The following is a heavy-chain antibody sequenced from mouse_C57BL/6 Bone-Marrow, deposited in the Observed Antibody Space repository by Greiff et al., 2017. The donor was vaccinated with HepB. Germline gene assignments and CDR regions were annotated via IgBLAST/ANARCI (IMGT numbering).Heavy chain of an antibody. CDR1: GYAFSSSW. CDR3: AMITTVGDGYFGG. J-gene: IGHJ1*03. D-gene: IGHD1-1*01. Sequence: QVQLKQSGPELVKPGASVKISCKASGYAFSSSWMNWVKQRPGKGLEWIGRIYPGDGDTNYNGKFKGKATLTADKSSSTAYMQLSSLTSEDSAVYLCAMITTVGDGYFGGWGTGTTGTGSS. V-gene: IGHV1-82*01. CDR2: IYPGDGDT.